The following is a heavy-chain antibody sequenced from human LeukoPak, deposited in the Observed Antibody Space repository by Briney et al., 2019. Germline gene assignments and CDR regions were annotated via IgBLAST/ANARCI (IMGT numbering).Heavy chain of an antibody. Sequence: PGRSLRLSCAASGFTFSSYAMHWVRQAPGKGLEWVAVISYEGSNKYYADSVKGRFTISRDNSKNTLYLQMNSLGAEDTAVCYCAKDRNLQGSGLFSSSSWYGDAFDLWGQGTMVTVSS. CDR2: ISYEGSNK. CDR3: AKDRNLQGSGLFSSSSWYGDAFDL. V-gene: IGHV3-30-3*01. CDR1: GFTFSSYA. D-gene: IGHD6-13*01. J-gene: IGHJ3*01.